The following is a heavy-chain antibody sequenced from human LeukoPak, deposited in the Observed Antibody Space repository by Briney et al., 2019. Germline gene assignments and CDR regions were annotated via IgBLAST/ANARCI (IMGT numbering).Heavy chain of an antibody. CDR3: ARERYYDSSGYYPYYFDY. CDR2: IYTSGST. J-gene: IGHJ4*02. CDR1: GGSISSGGYS. D-gene: IGHD3-22*01. V-gene: IGHV4-61*02. Sequence: PSQTLSLTCAVSGGSISSGGYSWSWIRQPPGKGLEWIGRIYTSGSTNYNPSLKSRVTISVDTSKNQFSLKLSSVTAADTAVYYCARERYYDSSGYYPYYFDYWGQGTLVTVSS.